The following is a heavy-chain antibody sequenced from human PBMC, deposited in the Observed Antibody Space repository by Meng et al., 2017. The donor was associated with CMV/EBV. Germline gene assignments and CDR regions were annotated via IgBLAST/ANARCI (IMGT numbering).Heavy chain of an antibody. Sequence: GESLKISCAASGFNFSNYEMNWVRQAPGKGLEWLSYISSSGNTKYYADSVKGRFTISRDNAKNSLYLQMNSLRPEDAAVYYCARGNDFWSGPDDYWGQGTLVTVSS. V-gene: IGHV3-48*03. CDR1: GFNFSNYE. D-gene: IGHD3-3*01. CDR3: ARGNDFWSGPDDY. CDR2: ISSSGNTK. J-gene: IGHJ4*02.